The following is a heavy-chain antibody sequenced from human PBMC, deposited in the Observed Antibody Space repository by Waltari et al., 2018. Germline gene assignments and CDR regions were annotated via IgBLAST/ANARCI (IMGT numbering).Heavy chain of an antibody. Sequence: QVQLQESGPGLVKPSGTLSLTCAVSGASISSNYWWSWVRQSPGKGLEWIGQIHHSGTTYSTPSLKSRITISVDKSKNQFSLNLSSVNDADTAVYYCAADRGNGLYFDYWGQGTLVTVSS. CDR2: IHHSGTT. V-gene: IGHV4-4*02. J-gene: IGHJ4*02. CDR1: GASISSNYW. D-gene: IGHD2-15*01. CDR3: AADRGNGLYFDY.